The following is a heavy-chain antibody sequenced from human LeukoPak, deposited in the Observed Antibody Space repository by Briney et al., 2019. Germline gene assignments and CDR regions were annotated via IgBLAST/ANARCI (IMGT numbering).Heavy chain of an antibody. CDR3: ATDSPGQDY. CDR2: ISAGGGST. J-gene: IGHJ4*02. V-gene: IGHV3-64*01. Sequence: PGGSLRLSCAASGFTFSTYAMHWVGQAPGKGLEYVSSISAGGGSTYYANSLKGRFTIPRDNSKNTLYLQMGSLRAEDMAMYYCATDSPGQDYWGQGTLVTVSS. CDR1: GFTFSTYA.